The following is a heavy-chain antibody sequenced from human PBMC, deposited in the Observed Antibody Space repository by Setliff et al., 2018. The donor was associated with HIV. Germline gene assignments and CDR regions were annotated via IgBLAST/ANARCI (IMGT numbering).Heavy chain of an antibody. CDR2: IYISGST. CDR3: ARRSIVGSTRGYYYYALDV. D-gene: IGHD1-26*01. CDR1: GDSINKYY. V-gene: IGHV4-4*09. J-gene: IGHJ6*02. Sequence: SETLSLTCTVSGDSINKYYWSWIRQPSGKGLEWIGFIYISGSTMYNPSLKSRVTMSLDTSKNQVSLKLTSVTAADTAVYYCARRSIVGSTRGYYYYALDVWGQGTTVTVSS.